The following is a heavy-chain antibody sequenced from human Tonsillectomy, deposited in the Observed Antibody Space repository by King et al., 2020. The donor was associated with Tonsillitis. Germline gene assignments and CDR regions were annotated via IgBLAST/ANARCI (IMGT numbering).Heavy chain of an antibody. J-gene: IGHJ4*02. V-gene: IGHV1-24*01. CDR1: GYTLTELS. Sequence: QLVQSVAEVKKPGASVKVSCKVSGYTLTELSMHWVRQAPGKGLEWMGGFDPEDGETIYAQKFQGRVTMTEDKSTDTAYMELSSLRSEDTAVYYCATDLLVAGCFDYWGQGTLVTVSS. D-gene: IGHD6-19*01. CDR3: ATDLLVAGCFDY. CDR2: FDPEDGET.